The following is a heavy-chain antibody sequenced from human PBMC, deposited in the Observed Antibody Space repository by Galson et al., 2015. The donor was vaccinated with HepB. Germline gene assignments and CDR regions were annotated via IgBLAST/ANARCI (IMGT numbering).Heavy chain of an antibody. D-gene: IGHD3-10*01. CDR3: AKDLMAGEGRGYCLDV. V-gene: IGHV3-30*18. J-gene: IGHJ6*02. CDR1: GFTFSSFG. CDR2: ISYDGSKK. Sequence: SLRLSCAASGFTFSSFGIHWVRQAPGKGLEWVAVISYDGSKKYYADSVKGRITISRDNSKNTLYLQMNSLRAEDTAVYYCAKDLMAGEGRGYCLDVWGQGTTVTVSS.